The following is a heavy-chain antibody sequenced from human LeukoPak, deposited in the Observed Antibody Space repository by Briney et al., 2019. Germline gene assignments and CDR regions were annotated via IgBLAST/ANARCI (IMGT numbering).Heavy chain of an antibody. Sequence: PGGSLRLSCAASGFTFTKYSMNWVRQAPGKGLEWVSYINSGSYSIYYADSVKGRFTISRDNAKASVYLQMNSLRAEDTAVYYCARDRSGYDSYFDYWGQGTLVTASS. V-gene: IGHV3-48*04. CDR2: INSGSYSI. CDR3: ARDRSGYDSYFDY. J-gene: IGHJ4*02. D-gene: IGHD5-12*01. CDR1: GFTFTKYS.